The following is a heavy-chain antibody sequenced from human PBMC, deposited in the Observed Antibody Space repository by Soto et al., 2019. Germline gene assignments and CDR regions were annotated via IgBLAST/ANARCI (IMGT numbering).Heavy chain of an antibody. CDR1: GFSLSTSGVG. Sequence: QITLKESGPTLVKPTQTLTLTCTFSGFSLSTSGVGVGWIRQPPGKALEWLALIYWDDDKSYSPSLKSRLPITKDTAKNQVVLTMTNMDPVDTATYYCAHTVHGTVNDYWGQGTLVTVSS. CDR2: IYWDDDK. V-gene: IGHV2-5*02. CDR3: AHTVHGTVNDY. D-gene: IGHD1-26*01. J-gene: IGHJ4*02.